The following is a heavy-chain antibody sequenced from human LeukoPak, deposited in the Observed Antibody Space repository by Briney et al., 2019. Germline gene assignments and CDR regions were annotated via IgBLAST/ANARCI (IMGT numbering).Heavy chain of an antibody. V-gene: IGHV3-23*01. CDR3: AKYGLAGSGRYHDAFDM. D-gene: IGHD3-10*01. CDR2: ISGSGGST. CDR1: GFTFSTYW. J-gene: IGHJ3*02. Sequence: GGSLRLSCAASGFTFSTYWMHWVRQAPGKGLEWVSAISGSGGSTYYADSVKGRSTISRDNSKNTLYLIMNSLRADDTAVYYCAKYGLAGSGRYHDAFDMWGQGTVVTVSS.